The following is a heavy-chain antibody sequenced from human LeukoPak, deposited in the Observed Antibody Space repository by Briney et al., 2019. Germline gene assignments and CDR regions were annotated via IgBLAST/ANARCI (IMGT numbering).Heavy chain of an antibody. CDR2: IYDTGTT. CDR1: GDSFSSHY. Sequence: SETLSLTCTVSGDSFSSHYWSWIRQPPGKGLEWIAYIYDTGTTVSNPSLKSRVSMSLDRSKNEFSLQLTSVTAADTAVYYCAGISYSSGYYFDYWGQGTLVTVSS. D-gene: IGHD6-19*01. CDR3: AGISYSSGYYFDY. J-gene: IGHJ4*02. V-gene: IGHV4-59*11.